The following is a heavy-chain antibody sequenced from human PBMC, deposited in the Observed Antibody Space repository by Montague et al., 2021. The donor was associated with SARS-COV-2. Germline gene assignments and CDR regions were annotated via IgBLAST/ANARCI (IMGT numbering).Heavy chain of an antibody. Sequence: SETLSLTCSVSGASMSSQTYYWAWIRQPPGKELEWIGSISYSGTTFYNPSLKTRATLSVDTSKNQFSLKLRSLSASDTAVYYCTRQFYDILTGYFPFFFDNWGREPWSPSPQ. CDR3: TRQFYDILTGYFPFFFDN. J-gene: IGHJ4*02. V-gene: IGHV4-39*01. CDR1: GASMSSQTYY. D-gene: IGHD3-9*01. CDR2: ISYSGTT.